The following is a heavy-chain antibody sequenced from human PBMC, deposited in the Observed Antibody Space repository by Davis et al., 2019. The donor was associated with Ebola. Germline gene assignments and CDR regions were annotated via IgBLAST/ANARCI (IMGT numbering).Heavy chain of an antibody. CDR2: IYYSGST. V-gene: IGHV4-59*01. CDR3: ARGNSGSYYTLYGMDV. CDR1: GGSISSYY. J-gene: IGHJ6*02. Sequence: PSETLSLTCTVSGGSISSYYWSWIRQPPGKGLEWIGYIYYSGSTNYNPSLKSRVTISVDTSKNQFSLKLSSVTAADTAVYYCARGNSGSYYTLYGMDVWGQGTTVTVSS. D-gene: IGHD1-26*01.